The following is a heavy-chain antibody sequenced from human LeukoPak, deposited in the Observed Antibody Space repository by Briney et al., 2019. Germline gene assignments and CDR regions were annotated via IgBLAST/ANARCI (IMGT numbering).Heavy chain of an antibody. V-gene: IGHV1-2*02. CDR2: INPNSGGT. CDR1: GYTSTDYY. Sequence: EASVKVSCKTSGYTSTDYYMHWVRQAPGQGLEWMGWINPNSGGTSSAQKFQGRVTMTRDTSIATVYMEVSWLTSDDTAIYYCARADRLHGGPYLIGPWGQGTLVTVSS. J-gene: IGHJ5*02. D-gene: IGHD2-21*01. CDR3: ARADRLHGGPYLIGP.